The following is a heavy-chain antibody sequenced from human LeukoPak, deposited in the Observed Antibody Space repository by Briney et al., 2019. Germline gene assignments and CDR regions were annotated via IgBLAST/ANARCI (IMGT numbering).Heavy chain of an antibody. V-gene: IGHV4-59*01. CDR1: GGSISSYY. CDR3: AREILGYFDY. CDR2: IYYSGST. J-gene: IGHJ4*02. D-gene: IGHD2/OR15-2a*01. Sequence: SETLSLTCTVSGGSISSYYWSWIRQPPGKGLEWIGYIYYSGSTNYNPSLKSRVTISVDTSKNQFSLKLSSVTAADTAVYYCAREILGYFDYWGQGTLVTVSS.